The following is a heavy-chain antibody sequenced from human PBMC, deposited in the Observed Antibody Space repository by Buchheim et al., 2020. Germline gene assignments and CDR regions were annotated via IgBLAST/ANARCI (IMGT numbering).Heavy chain of an antibody. V-gene: IGHV4-59*01. CDR2: VFRSGST. CDR3: ARAGDLAFDY. D-gene: IGHD7-27*01. Sequence: QVQLQESGPGLVKPSETLSLPCTVSGGSISSYYWSWIRQPPGKGLEWIGNVFRSGSTYYKPSLRSRVTISVDTSKNQFSLMLTSVTAADTALYYCARAGDLAFDYWGQGTL. CDR1: GGSISSYY. J-gene: IGHJ4*02.